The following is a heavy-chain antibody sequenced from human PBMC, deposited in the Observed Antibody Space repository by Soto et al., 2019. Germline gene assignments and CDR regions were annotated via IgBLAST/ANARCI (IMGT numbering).Heavy chain of an antibody. V-gene: IGHV3-9*01. Sequence: EVQLVESGGGLVQPGRSLRLSCAAFGFTFEDYAMHWIRQTPGKGLEWVAGINWNSGSVGYADSVKGRFTISRDNANNSLYLQMDSLRTEDRALYYCAKGRGALAVVSNWFDPWGQGTLVTVSS. CDR2: INWNSGSV. J-gene: IGHJ5*02. D-gene: IGHD6-19*01. CDR3: AKGRGALAVVSNWFDP. CDR1: GFTFEDYA.